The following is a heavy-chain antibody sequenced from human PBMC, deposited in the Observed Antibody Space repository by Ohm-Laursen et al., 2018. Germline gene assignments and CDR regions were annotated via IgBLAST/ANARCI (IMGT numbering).Heavy chain of an antibody. CDR3: AVGDRGTTAVAGDF. D-gene: IGHD6-19*01. J-gene: IGHJ4*02. Sequence: GSLRLSCAASGFTFSTYWMSWVRQAPGKGLEWLANIKPDGSEKYYVDSVKGRFTISRDNAKNSLYLQMNSLRAEDTAVYSCAVGDRGTTAVAGDFWGPGTLVTVSS. CDR2: IKPDGSEK. V-gene: IGHV3-7*01. CDR1: GFTFSTYW.